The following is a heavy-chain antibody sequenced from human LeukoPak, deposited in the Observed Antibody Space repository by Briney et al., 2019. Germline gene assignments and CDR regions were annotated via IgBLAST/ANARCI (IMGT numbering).Heavy chain of an antibody. CDR3: ARDLWFGDRSRDY. D-gene: IGHD3-10*01. J-gene: IGHJ4*02. V-gene: IGHV3-74*01. CDR2: INSDGSST. Sequence: GGSLRLSCAASGFTFSSYWMHWVRQAPGKGLVWVSLINSDGSSTSYADSVKGRFTISRDNAKNTLYLQMNSLKAEDTAVYYCARDLWFGDRSRDYWGQGTLVTVSS. CDR1: GFTFSSYW.